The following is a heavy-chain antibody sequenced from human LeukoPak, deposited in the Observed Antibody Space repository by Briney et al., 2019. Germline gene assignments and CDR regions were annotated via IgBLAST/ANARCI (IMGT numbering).Heavy chain of an antibody. J-gene: IGHJ4*02. CDR2: IWYDGSKK. D-gene: IGHD4-17*01. CDR1: GFTFSTYV. Sequence: PGRSLRLSCAASGFTFSTYVMHWVRQAPGKGLEWVAVIWYDGSKKDYADSVKGRFTISRDNSKNTLYLQMNSLRAEDTAVYYCAREVNYGDYFDYWGQGTLVTVSS. V-gene: IGHV3-33*01. CDR3: AREVNYGDYFDY.